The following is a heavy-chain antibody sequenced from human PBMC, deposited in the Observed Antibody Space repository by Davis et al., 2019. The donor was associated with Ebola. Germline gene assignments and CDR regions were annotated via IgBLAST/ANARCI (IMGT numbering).Heavy chain of an antibody. CDR2: IKRKADGGTT. V-gene: IGHV3-15*07. CDR3: TTVGGYIYDQRDY. D-gene: IGHD5-18*01. J-gene: IGHJ4*02. CDR1: GFAFSNAW. Sequence: PGGSLRLSCAVSGFAFSNAWMNWVPKAPGKGLEWVGGIKRKADGGTTDHAAPVKGRFTISREDSKNTLYLQMNSLKTEDTAVYYCTTVGGYIYDQRDYWGQGALVTVSS.